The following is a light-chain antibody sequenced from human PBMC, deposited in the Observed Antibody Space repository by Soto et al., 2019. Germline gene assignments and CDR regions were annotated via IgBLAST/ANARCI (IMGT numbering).Light chain of an antibody. Sequence: DIQMTQSPSSLSAAVGDRVTFTCQASQDIYKYLNWYQQKPGKAPKLLIYAASNLQSGVPSRFSGSGSGTEFTLTISSLQPEDFATYFCQQSYTTPVYTFGQGTKLEIK. V-gene: IGKV1-39*01. J-gene: IGKJ2*01. CDR2: AAS. CDR3: QQSYTTPVYT. CDR1: QDIYKY.